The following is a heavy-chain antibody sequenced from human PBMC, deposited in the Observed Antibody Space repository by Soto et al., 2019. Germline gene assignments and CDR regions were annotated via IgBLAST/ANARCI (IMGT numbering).Heavy chain of an antibody. CDR1: GGSISSGGYS. Sequence: QVQLQESGSGLVKPSQTLSLTCAVSGGSISSGGYSWSWIRQPPGKGLEWIGYIYHTGSTYYNPSLKSRVTISMDTSKNQSSLKLNSVTAADTAVYCCARGHDANNYWGQGTLVTVSS. CDR3: ARGHDANNY. CDR2: IYHTGST. V-gene: IGHV4-30-2*01. J-gene: IGHJ4*02. D-gene: IGHD2-8*01.